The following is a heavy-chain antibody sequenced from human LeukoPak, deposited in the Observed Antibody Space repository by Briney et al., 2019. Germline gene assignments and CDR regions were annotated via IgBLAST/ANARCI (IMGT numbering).Heavy chain of an antibody. CDR3: ARDLRRSTYYDFWSGYLQRGSWFDP. Sequence: GASVKVSCKASGYTFTGYYMHWVRQAPGQGLEWMGWINPNSGGTNYAQKFQGRVTMTRDTSISTAYMELSRLRSDDTAVYYCARDLRRSTYYDFWSGYLQRGSWFDPWGQGTLVTVSS. CDR2: INPNSGGT. CDR1: GYTFTGYY. V-gene: IGHV1-2*02. D-gene: IGHD3-3*01. J-gene: IGHJ5*02.